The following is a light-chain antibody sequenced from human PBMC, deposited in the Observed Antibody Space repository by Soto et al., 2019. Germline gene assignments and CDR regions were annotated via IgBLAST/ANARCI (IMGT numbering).Light chain of an antibody. Sequence: QPVLTQSPSASASLGASVKLTCTLSSGHSSYAIAWHQQQPEKGPRYLMKVNTDGSHNKVDGIPDRFSGSSSGAERYLTIARLQSEDEADYYCQTWGAGFSVVFGGGTKLTVL. CDR3: QTWGAGFSVV. V-gene: IGLV4-69*01. CDR1: SGHSSYA. J-gene: IGLJ2*01. CDR2: VNTDGSH.